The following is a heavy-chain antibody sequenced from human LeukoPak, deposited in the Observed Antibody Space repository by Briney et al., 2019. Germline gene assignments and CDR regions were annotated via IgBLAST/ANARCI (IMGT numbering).Heavy chain of an antibody. Sequence: PGGSLRLSCAASGFTFSSYSMNWVRQAPGKGLEWVSYISSSRSTIYYADSVKGRFTISRDNAKNSLYLQINSLRAEDTAVYYCAREGGTDYDILTGYYLPRWFDPWGQGTLVTVSS. D-gene: IGHD3-9*01. CDR2: ISSSRSTI. CDR3: AREGGTDYDILTGYYLPRWFDP. CDR1: GFTFSSYS. V-gene: IGHV3-48*04. J-gene: IGHJ5*02.